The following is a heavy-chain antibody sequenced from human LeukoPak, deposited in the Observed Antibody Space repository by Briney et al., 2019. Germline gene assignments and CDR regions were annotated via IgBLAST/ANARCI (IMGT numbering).Heavy chain of an antibody. Sequence: GGSLRLSCAASGFTFSSYAMSWVRQAPGKGLEWVSAISGSGGSTYSADSVKGRFTISRDNSKNTLYLQMNSLRAEDTAVYYCAKRDCSNTSCYRTPDHWGQGTLVTVSS. J-gene: IGHJ5*02. CDR2: ISGSGGST. V-gene: IGHV3-23*01. CDR1: GFTFSSYA. D-gene: IGHD2-2*02. CDR3: AKRDCSNTSCYRTPDH.